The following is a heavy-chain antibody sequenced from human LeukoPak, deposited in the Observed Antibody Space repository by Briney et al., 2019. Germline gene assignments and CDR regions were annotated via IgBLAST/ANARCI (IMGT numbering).Heavy chain of an antibody. Sequence: GASVTVSFRASGYTFTSYAMHWVRQAPGQRLEWMGWINAGNGNTKYSQKFQGRVTITRDTSASTAYMELSSLRSEDTAVYYCARGANYYGMDVWGQGTTVTVSS. CDR3: ARGANYYGMDV. J-gene: IGHJ6*02. CDR2: INAGNGNT. V-gene: IGHV1-3*01. CDR1: GYTFTSYA.